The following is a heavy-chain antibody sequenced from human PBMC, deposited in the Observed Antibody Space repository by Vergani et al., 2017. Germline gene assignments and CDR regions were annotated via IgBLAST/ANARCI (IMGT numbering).Heavy chain of an antibody. J-gene: IGHJ4*02. D-gene: IGHD3-22*01. V-gene: IGHV4-4*01. CDR2: IYHSGST. CDR1: GGSISGTNW. CDR3: ASNGYYCLDC. Sequence: QVQLQESGPGLVKPPGTLSLTCAVSGGSISGTNWWRWVRQSPGKGLEWIGEIYHSGSTHYNPSLKSRVTISVDKSKNQFSLKLSSVTAADTAVYCCASNGYYCLDCWGRGALVAVSS.